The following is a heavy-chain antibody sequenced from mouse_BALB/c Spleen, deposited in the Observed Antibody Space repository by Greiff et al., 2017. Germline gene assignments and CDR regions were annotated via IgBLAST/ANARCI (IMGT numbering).Heavy chain of an antibody. CDR1: GFTFSDYY. Sequence: EVKLVESGGGLVKPGGSLKLSCAASGFTFSDYYMYWVRQTPEKRLEWVATISDGGSYTYYPDSVKGRFTISRDNAKNNLYLQMSSLKSEDTAMYYCARGLYGNYGDRYYAMDYWGQGTSVTVSS. D-gene: IGHD2-1*01. CDR2: ISDGGSYT. CDR3: ARGLYGNYGDRYYAMDY. J-gene: IGHJ4*01. V-gene: IGHV5-4*02.